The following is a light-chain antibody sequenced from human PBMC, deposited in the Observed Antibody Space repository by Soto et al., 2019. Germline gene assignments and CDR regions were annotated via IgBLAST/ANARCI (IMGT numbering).Light chain of an antibody. CDR3: GSWDSRLSAYV. Sequence: QSVLTQPHSVSGAPGQTVTISCTGSSSNIGAPYDVHWYQHLPGTAPKLLIYGGNNRPSGVPDRFAGSKSGTSATLGITGFQTGDEADYYCGSWDSRLSAYVFGTGTKVTVL. CDR2: GGN. V-gene: IGLV1-40*01. J-gene: IGLJ1*01. CDR1: SSNIGAPYD.